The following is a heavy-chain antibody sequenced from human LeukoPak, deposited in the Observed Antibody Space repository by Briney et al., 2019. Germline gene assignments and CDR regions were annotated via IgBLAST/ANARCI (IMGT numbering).Heavy chain of an antibody. Sequence: SETLSLTCAVYGGSFSGYYWSWIRQPPGKGLEWIGEINHSGSTNYNPSLKSRVTISVDTPKNQFSLKLSSVAAADTAVYYCARGLRFFIWGQGTMVTVSS. V-gene: IGHV4-34*01. CDR3: ARGLRFFI. J-gene: IGHJ3*02. CDR1: GGSFSGYY. CDR2: INHSGST. D-gene: IGHD3-3*01.